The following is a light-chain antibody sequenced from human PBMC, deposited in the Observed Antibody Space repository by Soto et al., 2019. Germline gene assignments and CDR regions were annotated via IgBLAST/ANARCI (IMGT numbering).Light chain of an antibody. CDR1: QDISNY. CDR3: QQYDNLPVT. CDR2: DAS. J-gene: IGKJ4*01. V-gene: IGKV1-33*01. Sequence: TQSPATLSVSPGERVTITCQASQDISNYLNWYQQKPGKAPKLLIYDASNLETGVPSRFSGSGSGTDFTFTISSLQPEDIATYYCQQYDNLPVTFGGGTKVDIK.